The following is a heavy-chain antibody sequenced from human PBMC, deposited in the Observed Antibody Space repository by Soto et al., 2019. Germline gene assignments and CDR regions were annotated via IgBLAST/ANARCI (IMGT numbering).Heavy chain of an antibody. Sequence: PGGSLRLSCAASGFTFSSYGMHWVRQAPGKGPEWVAVISYDGSNKYYADSVKGRFTISRDNSKNTLYLQMNSLRAEDTAVYYCAKDLTIFGVVARYVDYWGQGALVTVSS. CDR3: AKDLTIFGVVARYVDY. CDR2: ISYDGSNK. D-gene: IGHD3-3*01. V-gene: IGHV3-30*18. J-gene: IGHJ4*02. CDR1: GFTFSSYG.